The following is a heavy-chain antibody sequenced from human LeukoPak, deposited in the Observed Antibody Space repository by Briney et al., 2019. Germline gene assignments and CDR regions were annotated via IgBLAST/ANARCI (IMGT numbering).Heavy chain of an antibody. CDR1: GFTVSSNY. CDR2: IYSGGST. D-gene: IGHD3-10*01. CDR3: ARDMGSGSSYGDFDY. Sequence: QSGGSLRLSCAASGFTVSSNYMSWLRQAPGKALEWVSVIYSGGSTYYADSVKGRFTISRDNSKNTLYLQMNSLRAEDAAVYYCARDMGSGSSYGDFDYWGQGTLVTVSS. V-gene: IGHV3-66*01. J-gene: IGHJ4*02.